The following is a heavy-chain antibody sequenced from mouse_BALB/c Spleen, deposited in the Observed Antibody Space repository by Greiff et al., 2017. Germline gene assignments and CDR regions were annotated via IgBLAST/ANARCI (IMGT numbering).Heavy chain of an antibody. Sequence: EVQGVESGPELVKPGASVKVSCKASGYAFTSYNMYWVKQSHGKSLEWIGYIDPYNGGTSYNQKFKGKATLTVDKSSSTAYMHLNSLTSEDSAVYYCASPTAPWFAYWGQGTLVTVSA. D-gene: IGHD1-2*01. CDR2: IDPYNGGT. CDR1: GYAFTSYN. V-gene: IGHV1S135*01. CDR3: ASPTAPWFAY. J-gene: IGHJ3*01.